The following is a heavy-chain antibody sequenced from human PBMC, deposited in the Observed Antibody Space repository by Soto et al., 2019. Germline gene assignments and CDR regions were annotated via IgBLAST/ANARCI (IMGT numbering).Heavy chain of an antibody. CDR2: IYWNDDK. D-gene: IGHD3-9*01. Sequence: QITLKESGPTLVKPAQTLTLTCTFSGFSLSTSGVGVGWIRQPPGKALEWLALIYWNDDKRYSPSLKSRLTITKDTSKNQVVLTMTNMGPVDTATYYCAHVRYFDWLSDYYFDYWGQGTLVTVSS. CDR1: GFSLSTSGVG. V-gene: IGHV2-5*01. CDR3: AHVRYFDWLSDYYFDY. J-gene: IGHJ4*02.